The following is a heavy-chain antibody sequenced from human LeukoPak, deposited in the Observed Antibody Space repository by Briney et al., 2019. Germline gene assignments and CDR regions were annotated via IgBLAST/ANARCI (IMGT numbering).Heavy chain of an antibody. V-gene: IGHV7-4-1*02. D-gene: IGHD6-13*01. CDR1: GYTFTSYA. CDR3: ARDLRYSSSSTAPRYGMDV. Sequence: ASVKVSCKASGYTFTSYAMNWVRQAPGQGLEWMGWINTNTGNPTYAQGFTGRFVFSLDTSVSTAYLQISSLKAEDTAVYYCARDLRYSSSSTAPRYGMDVWGQGTTVTVSS. CDR2: INTNTGNP. J-gene: IGHJ6*02.